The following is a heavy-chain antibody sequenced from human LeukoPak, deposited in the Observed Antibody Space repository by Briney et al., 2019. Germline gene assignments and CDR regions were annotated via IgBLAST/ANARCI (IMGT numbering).Heavy chain of an antibody. CDR3: ARGTMTTVTP. D-gene: IGHD4-17*01. CDR1: GYSISSGYY. J-gene: IGHJ5*02. CDR2: IYHSGST. V-gene: IGHV4-38-2*02. Sequence: SETLSLTCTVSGYSISSGYYWGWIRQPPGKGLEWIGSIYHSGSTYYNPSLKSRVTISVDTSKNQFSLKLSSVTAADTAVYYCARGTMTTVTPWGQGTLVTVPS.